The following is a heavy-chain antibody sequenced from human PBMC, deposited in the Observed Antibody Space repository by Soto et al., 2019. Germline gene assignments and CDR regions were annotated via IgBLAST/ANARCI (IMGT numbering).Heavy chain of an antibody. CDR2: ISAYNGNT. D-gene: IGHD2-21*02. CDR3: ARDLAYCGGDCYVDAFDI. V-gene: IGHV1-18*01. Sequence: GASVKVSCKASGYTITSYCISWVRQAPGQGLEWMGWISAYNGNTYYAQKLQGRVTMTTDTSTSTAYMELRSLRSDDTAVYYCARDLAYCGGDCYVDAFDIWGQGTIVTVSS. CDR1: GYTITSYC. J-gene: IGHJ3*02.